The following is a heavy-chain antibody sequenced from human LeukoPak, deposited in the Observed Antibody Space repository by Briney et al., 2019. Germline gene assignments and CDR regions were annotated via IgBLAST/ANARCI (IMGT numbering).Heavy chain of an antibody. CDR2: IYYSGTA. Sequence: PSETLSLTCTVSGDSVSSSDYSWGWIRQPPGKGLEWIGIIYYSGTAYYNPSLKSRVTISVDTSKNQFSLKLSSVTAADTAVYYCATSSSLTIVRGPIWDYYYGMDVWGQGTTVTVSS. D-gene: IGHD3-10*01. CDR1: GDSVSSSDYS. V-gene: IGHV4-39*01. J-gene: IGHJ6*02. CDR3: ATSSSLTIVRGPIWDYYYGMDV.